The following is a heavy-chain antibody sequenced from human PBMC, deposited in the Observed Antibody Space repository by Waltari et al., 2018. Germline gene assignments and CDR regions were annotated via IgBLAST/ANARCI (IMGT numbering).Heavy chain of an antibody. J-gene: IGHJ5*02. D-gene: IGHD3-3*01. Sequence: QLQLQESGPGLVKPSETLSLTCTVSGVSINTSDYYWGWVRQPPGKGLEWIGSFYYRAKTYYNPSLRSRLTMSVDTSKNQFSLKLTSVTAADTAVYYCARHGYDFWTAPPGDPWGQGTLVTVSS. V-gene: IGHV4-39*01. CDR3: ARHGYDFWTAPPGDP. CDR2: FYYRAKT. CDR1: GVSINTSDYY.